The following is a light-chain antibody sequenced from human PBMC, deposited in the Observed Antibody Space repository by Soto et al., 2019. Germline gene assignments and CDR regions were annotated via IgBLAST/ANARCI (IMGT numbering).Light chain of an antibody. CDR3: QQYNNWLLT. J-gene: IGKJ4*01. CDR1: QSVTNN. V-gene: IGKV3D-15*01. Sequence: EIVMTQSPATLSVSPGERVTLSCRASQSVTNNLAWYQQKPGQAPRLLIYVASTRAPGIPDRFSGSGSGTEFTLTISSLQSEDFAVYYCQQYNNWLLTFGGGTKVDIK. CDR2: VAS.